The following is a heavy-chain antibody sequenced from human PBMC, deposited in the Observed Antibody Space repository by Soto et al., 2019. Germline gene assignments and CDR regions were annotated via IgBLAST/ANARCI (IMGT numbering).Heavy chain of an antibody. CDR2: IGGSGDST. Sequence: GGSLRLSCAASGFTFSSYAMSWVRQAPGKGLEWVSAIGGSGDSTYYADSVKGRLTISRDNSKNTLYLQVNSLRAEDTAVYYCAKVLDASMVVNGYLYWGQGTLVTVSS. CDR3: AKVLDASMVVNGYLY. D-gene: IGHD5-18*01. CDR1: GFTFSSYA. J-gene: IGHJ4*02. V-gene: IGHV3-23*01.